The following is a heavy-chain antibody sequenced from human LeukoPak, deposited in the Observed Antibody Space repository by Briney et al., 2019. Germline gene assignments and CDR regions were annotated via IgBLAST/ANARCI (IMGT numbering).Heavy chain of an antibody. D-gene: IGHD5-24*01. CDR1: GFTFSRYW. Sequence: PGGSLRLSCAPSGFTFSRYWMTWVRQTPEKGPEWVASIKDDGRQKYYVDSVKGRFTVSRDNAKNSAYLQMDSLRVEDTALYYCARDASRGFDTWGQGTLVTVSS. V-gene: IGHV3-7*01. J-gene: IGHJ4*02. CDR3: ARDASRGFDT. CDR2: IKDDGRQK.